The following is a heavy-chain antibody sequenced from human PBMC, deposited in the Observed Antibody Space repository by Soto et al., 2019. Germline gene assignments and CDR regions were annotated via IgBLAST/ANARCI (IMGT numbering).Heavy chain of an antibody. CDR2: IYNNGST. CDR3: AREVTYCLSPRYWYFDV. Sequence: QVQLQESGPGLVKPSQTLSLTCTVSGGSISTGGYFWSWIRQHPGKGLEWIGYIYNNGSTYYNPSLKSRVTISVDTSKNQFSLKLSSVTAADTAVYYCAREVTYCLSPRYWYFDVWGRGTLVTVSS. J-gene: IGHJ2*01. V-gene: IGHV4-31*03. D-gene: IGHD2-15*01. CDR1: GGSISTGGYF.